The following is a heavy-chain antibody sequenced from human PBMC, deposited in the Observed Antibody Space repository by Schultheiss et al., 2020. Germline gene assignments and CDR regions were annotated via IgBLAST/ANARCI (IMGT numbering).Heavy chain of an antibody. V-gene: IGHV4-4*07. J-gene: IGHJ6*02. CDR1: GGSISSYY. CDR2: IYTSGST. Sequence: SETLSLTCTVSGGSISSYYWSWIRQPAGKGLEWIGRIYTSGSTNYNPSLKSRVTMSIDASQNQFSLKLTSVTAADTAVYYCARHPWGVGMDVWGQGTTVTVSS. D-gene: IGHD3-16*01. CDR3: ARHPWGVGMDV.